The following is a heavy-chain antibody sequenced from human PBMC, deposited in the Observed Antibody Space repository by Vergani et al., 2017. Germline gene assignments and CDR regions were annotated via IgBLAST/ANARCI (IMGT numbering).Heavy chain of an antibody. CDR3: ARGHGYKDEGGMDV. V-gene: IGHV4-61*02. Sequence: QVQLQEPGPGLVKPSQTLSLTCTVSGGSISSGSYYWSWIRQPAGKGLEWIGRIYTSGSTNYNPSLKSRVTISVDTSKNQFSLKLSSVTAADTAVYYCARGHGYKDEGGMDVWGQGTTVNVSS. CDR1: GGSISSGSYY. CDR2: IYTSGST. J-gene: IGHJ6*02. D-gene: IGHD5-24*01.